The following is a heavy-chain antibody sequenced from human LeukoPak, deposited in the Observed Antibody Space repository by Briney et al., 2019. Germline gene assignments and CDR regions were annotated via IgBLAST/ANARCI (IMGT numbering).Heavy chain of an antibody. D-gene: IGHD2-2*01. V-gene: IGHV1-8*03. Sequence: ASVKVSCKASGYTFTSYDTNWVRQATGQGLEWMGWMNPNSGNTGYAQKFQGRVTITRNTSISTAYMELSSLRSEDTAVYYCASQRYCSSTSCYGVAFDIWGQGTMVTVSS. J-gene: IGHJ3*02. CDR2: MNPNSGNT. CDR3: ASQRYCSSTSCYGVAFDI. CDR1: GYTFTSYD.